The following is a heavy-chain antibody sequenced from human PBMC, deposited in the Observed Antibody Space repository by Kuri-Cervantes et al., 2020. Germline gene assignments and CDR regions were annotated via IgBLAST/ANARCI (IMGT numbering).Heavy chain of an antibody. J-gene: IGHJ4*02. CDR3: ARSKSEVTHAGY. V-gene: IGHV3-21*01. Sequence: GESLKISCAASGFTFSGYSMSWVRQTPGKGLEWVSSISSSSIYMYYADSVKGRFTISRDNAKNSLYLQMNSLRAEDTAVYYCARSKSEVTHAGYWGQGTLGTVSS. CDR1: GFTFSGYS. D-gene: IGHD1-14*01. CDR2: ISSSSIYM.